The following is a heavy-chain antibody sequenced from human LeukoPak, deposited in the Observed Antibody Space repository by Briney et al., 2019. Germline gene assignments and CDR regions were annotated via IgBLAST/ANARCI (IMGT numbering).Heavy chain of an antibody. CDR3: AGGAYCSSTSCYKGAFDI. CDR1: GESFSGYY. J-gene: IGHJ3*02. CDR2: INHRGST. V-gene: IGHV4-34*01. Sequence: SETLTLTCAVYGESFSGYYWSWIRQPPGKGLEWIGEINHRGSTNYNPSLKSRATASVDTSKNQFSLKLSSVTAADTAVYYCAGGAYCSSTSCYKGAFDIWGPGTMVTVSS. D-gene: IGHD2-2*02.